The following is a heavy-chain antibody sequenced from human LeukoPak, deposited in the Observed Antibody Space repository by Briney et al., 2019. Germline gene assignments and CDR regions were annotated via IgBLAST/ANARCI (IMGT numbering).Heavy chain of an antibody. V-gene: IGHV4-59*01. J-gene: IGHJ6*02. CDR1: GGSISSYY. D-gene: IGHD3-22*01. Sequence: RPSETLSLTCTVSGGSISSYYWSWIRQPPGKGLEWIGYIYYSGSTNYNPSLKSRVTISVDTSKNQFSLKLSSVTAADTAVYYCARAPVYYDSSGYYYYYYGMDVWGQGTTVTVSS. CDR2: IYYSGST. CDR3: ARAPVYYDSSGYYYYYYGMDV.